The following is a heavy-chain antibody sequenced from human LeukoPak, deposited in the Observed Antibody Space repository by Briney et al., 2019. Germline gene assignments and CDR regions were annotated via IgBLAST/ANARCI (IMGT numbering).Heavy chain of an antibody. D-gene: IGHD6-13*01. CDR3: ARQQLGPFWFDP. CDR2: IYYSGST. Sequence: SETLSLTCTVSGGSISSSSYYWGWIRQPPGKGLEWIGSIYYSGSTYYNPSLKSRVTISVDTSKNQFSLKLSSVTAADTAMYYCARQQLGPFWFDPRGQGTLVTVSS. CDR1: GGSISSSSYY. J-gene: IGHJ5*02. V-gene: IGHV4-39*01.